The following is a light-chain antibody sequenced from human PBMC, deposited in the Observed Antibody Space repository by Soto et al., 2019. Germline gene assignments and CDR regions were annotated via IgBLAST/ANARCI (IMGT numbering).Light chain of an antibody. J-gene: IGLJ2*01. CDR1: SSNFGAGYD. CDR2: GNT. CDR3: QSYDSSLSGHVI. V-gene: IGLV1-40*01. Sequence: QSVLTQPPSVSGAPGQRVTISCTGSSSNFGAGYDVHWYQQVPGTAPKLLIYGNTNRPSGVPERFSGSKSGTSASLAITGLQAEDEADYYCQSYDSSLSGHVIFGGGTKVTVL.